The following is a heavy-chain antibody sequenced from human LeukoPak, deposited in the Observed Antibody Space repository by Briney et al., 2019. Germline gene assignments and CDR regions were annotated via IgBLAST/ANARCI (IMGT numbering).Heavy chain of an antibody. J-gene: IGHJ3*02. V-gene: IGHV4-59*01. Sequence: SETLSLTCTVSAGSISSYYWSWIRQPPGKGLEWIGYIYFSGSTNSNPSLKSRVTISVDTSKNQCSLKLGSVTAADTAVYYCARMFGGYCSGGSCYKAFDIWGQGTMVTVSS. D-gene: IGHD2-15*01. CDR3: ARMFGGYCSGGSCYKAFDI. CDR2: IYFSGST. CDR1: AGSISSYY.